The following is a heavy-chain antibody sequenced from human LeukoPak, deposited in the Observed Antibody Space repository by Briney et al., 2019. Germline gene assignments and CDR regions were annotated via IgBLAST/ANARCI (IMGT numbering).Heavy chain of an antibody. CDR1: GGSISSGDYY. CDR2: IYYSGST. Sequence: PSETLSLTCTVSGGSISSGDYYWSWIRQPPGKGLEWIGYIYYSGSTYYNPSLKSRVTISVDTSKNQFSLKLSSVTAADTAVYYCARGYCSSTSCPYYYYYMDVWGKGTTVTVSS. J-gene: IGHJ6*03. CDR3: ARGYCSSTSCPYYYYYMDV. D-gene: IGHD2-2*01. V-gene: IGHV4-30-4*08.